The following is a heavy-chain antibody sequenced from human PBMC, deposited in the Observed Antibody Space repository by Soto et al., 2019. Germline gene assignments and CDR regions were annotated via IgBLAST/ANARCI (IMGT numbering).Heavy chain of an antibody. J-gene: IGHJ4*02. CDR1: GFRFISYA. CDR3: AKGEKWLEPSALDY. D-gene: IGHD6-19*01. Sequence: GGSLRLSCAASGFRFISYAMSWVRQAPGKGLEWVSGISGSGGSTYDADFVKGRFTISRDNSNDTLYLQMNGLRADDTAVYYCAKGEKWLEPSALDYWGQGILVTV. CDR2: ISGSGGST. V-gene: IGHV3-23*01.